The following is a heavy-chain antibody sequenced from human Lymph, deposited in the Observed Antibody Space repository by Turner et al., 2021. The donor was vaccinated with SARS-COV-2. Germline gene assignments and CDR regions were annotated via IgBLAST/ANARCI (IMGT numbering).Heavy chain of an antibody. CDR2: RWEEGSNK. Sequence: VPLLDSGGGVVQPVRSLCLSSSASGFTFTSYGFHWVRQAQGKGRGWVAVRWEEGSNKYYADSGKGRFTISRDNSKNTLYLKMNSQRAEDTAVYYCAREGAVGGTTGFDYWGQGTLVTVSS. J-gene: IGHJ4*02. CDR3: AREGAVGGTTGFDY. D-gene: IGHD1-26*01. CDR1: GFTFTSYG. V-gene: IGHV3-33*01.